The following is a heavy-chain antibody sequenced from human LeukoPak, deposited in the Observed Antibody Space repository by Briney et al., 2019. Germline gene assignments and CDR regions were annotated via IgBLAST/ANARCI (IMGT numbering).Heavy chain of an antibody. CDR1: GYTISSYSY. J-gene: IGHJ4*02. CDR3: ARDRGYTHGNYKGVFDF. D-gene: IGHD4-11*01. V-gene: IGHV4-38-2*02. CDR2: SYHSGST. Sequence: PSETLTLTCAASGYTISSYSYWGWSRPPSRKGLEGIGSSYHSGSTYYNPSLKSRVTISVDTSKNQFSLKLSSLTAADTAVYYCARDRGYTHGNYKGVFDFWGQGTLVTVSS.